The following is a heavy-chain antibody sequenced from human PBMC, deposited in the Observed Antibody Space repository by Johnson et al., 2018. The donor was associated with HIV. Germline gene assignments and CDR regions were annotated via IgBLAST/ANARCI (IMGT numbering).Heavy chain of an antibody. CDR1: GFTFSTYW. Sequence: VQLVESGGGLVQPGGSLRLSCAASGFTFSTYWMTWVRQAPGKGLEWVANIKQDGSEKYYVDSVKGRFAISRDNAKNALYLQMTSLGAEDTAVYYCGRWGTQEPYVDAFDIWGQGTMVTVSS. CDR3: GRWGTQEPYVDAFDI. V-gene: IGHV3-7*01. CDR2: IKQDGSEK. D-gene: IGHD3-16*01. J-gene: IGHJ3*02.